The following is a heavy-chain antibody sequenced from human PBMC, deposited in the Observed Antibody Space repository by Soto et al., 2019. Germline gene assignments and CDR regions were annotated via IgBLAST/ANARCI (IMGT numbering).Heavy chain of an antibody. CDR3: ARESGDWPLNWFDP. J-gene: IGHJ5*02. CDR1: GFIFENFG. D-gene: IGHD2-21*02. CDR2: ISGSGFKK. Sequence: GGSLRLSCAASGFIFENFGMSWVRQAPGKGLEWISSISGSGFKKYYADSVKGRFTISRDNSKNTLYLQMNGLTAEDTAVYYCARESGDWPLNWFDPWGQGTLVTVSS. V-gene: IGHV3-23*01.